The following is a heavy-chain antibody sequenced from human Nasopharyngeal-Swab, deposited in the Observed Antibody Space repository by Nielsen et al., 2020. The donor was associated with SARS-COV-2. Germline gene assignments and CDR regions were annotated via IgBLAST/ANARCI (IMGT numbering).Heavy chain of an antibody. CDR1: GGTFSSYA. J-gene: IGHJ6*02. V-gene: IGHV1-69*04. D-gene: IGHD2-21*01. Sequence: SVKVSCKASGGTFSSYAISWVRQAPGQGLEWMGRIIPILGIANYAQKFQGRVTITADKSTSTAYMELSSLRSEDTAVYYCARDSPDPSGVISGLYCYGMDVWGQGTTVTVSS. CDR3: ARDSPDPSGVISGLYCYGMDV. CDR2: IIPILGIA.